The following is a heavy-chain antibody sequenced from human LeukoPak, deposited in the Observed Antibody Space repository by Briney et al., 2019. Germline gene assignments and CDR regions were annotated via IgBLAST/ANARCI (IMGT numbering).Heavy chain of an antibody. V-gene: IGHV3-21*01. CDR1: GFTFSSYI. CDR2: ISSSSSYI. CDR3: ARGGYCSSTSCHHFDY. D-gene: IGHD2-2*03. Sequence: GGSLRLSCAASGFTFSSYIMNWVRQAPGKGLEWVSSISSSSSYIYYADSVKGRFTISRDNAKNSLYLQMNSLRAEDTAVYYCARGGYCSSTSCHHFDYWGQGTLVTVSS. J-gene: IGHJ4*02.